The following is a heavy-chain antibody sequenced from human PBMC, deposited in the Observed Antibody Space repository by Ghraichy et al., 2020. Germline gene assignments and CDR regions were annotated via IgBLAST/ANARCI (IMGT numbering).Heavy chain of an antibody. V-gene: IGHV1-2*02. D-gene: IGHD3-3*01. CDR2: INPNSGGT. Sequence: ASVKVSCKASGYTFTGYYMHWVRQAPGQGLEWMGWINPNSGGTNYAQKFQGRVTMTRETAISTAYMELSRLRSDDTGGYYCGRDLPDYGFWSGYGGYWGQGTLVTVSS. CDR3: GRDLPDYGFWSGYGGY. J-gene: IGHJ4*02. CDR1: GYTFTGYY.